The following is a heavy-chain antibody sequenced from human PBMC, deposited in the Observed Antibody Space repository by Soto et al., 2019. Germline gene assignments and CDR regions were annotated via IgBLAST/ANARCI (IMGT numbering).Heavy chain of an antibody. J-gene: IGHJ3*02. CDR3: ARRVPLNYYDSSGSAFDI. V-gene: IGHV1-69*13. CDR2: IIPIFGTA. CDR1: GGTFSSYA. Sequence: SVKVSCKASGGTFSSYAISWVRQAPGQGLEWMGGIIPIFGTANYAQKFQGRVTLTADESTSTAYMELSSLRSEDTAVYYCARRVPLNYYDSSGSAFDIWGQGTIVTVSS. D-gene: IGHD3-22*01.